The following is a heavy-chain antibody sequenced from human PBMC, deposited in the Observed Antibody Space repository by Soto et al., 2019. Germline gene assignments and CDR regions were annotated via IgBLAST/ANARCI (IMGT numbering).Heavy chain of an antibody. Sequence: ASVKVSCKASGYTFTRYTMNWVRQAPGQRLEWMGWINPDNGNTKSSQKFQDTVIITRDTSASTAYMDLSSLRSEDTAVYYCVRGIATGQLDPWGQGTLVTVSS. J-gene: IGHJ5*02. CDR2: INPDNGNT. CDR3: VRGIATGQLDP. CDR1: GYTFTRYT. D-gene: IGHD2-15*01. V-gene: IGHV1-3*01.